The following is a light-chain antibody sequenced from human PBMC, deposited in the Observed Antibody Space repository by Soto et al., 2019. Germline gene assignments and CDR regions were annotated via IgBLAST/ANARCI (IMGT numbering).Light chain of an antibody. CDR3: SSYTSSSPL. Sequence: QSALTQPASVSASPGQSITISCTGTNSDIGAYIFVSWYQQHPGKAPKLIIYEISNRPSGVSNRFSGSKSGNTASLTISGLQTEDEADYYCSSYTSSSPLFGGGTKLTVL. V-gene: IGLV2-14*01. CDR1: NSDIGAYIF. CDR2: EIS. J-gene: IGLJ2*01.